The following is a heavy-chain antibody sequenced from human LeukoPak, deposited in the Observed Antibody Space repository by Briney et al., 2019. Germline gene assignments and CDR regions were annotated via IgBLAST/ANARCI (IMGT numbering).Heavy chain of an antibody. D-gene: IGHD1-26*01. CDR2: INGSGGST. CDR1: DGSISDSY. J-gene: IGHJ3*02. V-gene: IGHV3-23*01. CDR3: AKDVGLLDAFDI. Sequence: ETLSLTCTVSDGSISDSYWSWIRQSPGKGLEWVSDINGSGGSTYYADSVKGRFTISRDNSKNTLYLQMNSLRAEDTAVYYCAKDVGLLDAFDIWGQGTMVTVSS.